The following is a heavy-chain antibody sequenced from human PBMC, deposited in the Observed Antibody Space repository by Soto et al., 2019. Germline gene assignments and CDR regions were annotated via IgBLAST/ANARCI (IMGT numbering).Heavy chain of an antibody. V-gene: IGHV1-46*01. CDR2: INPSDGST. D-gene: IGHD1-26*01. CDR1: GNTFTSYH. Sequence: ASVKVSCKASGNTFTSYHTHWLRQAPGQGLEWLGKINPSDGSTDFAQKFQGRVTMTRDTSTSTLYLQLSSLTSEDTAVYYCARAFYSGSYPHYFYYFGMDVWGQGTLVTVSS. CDR3: ARAFYSGSYPHYFYYFGMDV. J-gene: IGHJ4*02.